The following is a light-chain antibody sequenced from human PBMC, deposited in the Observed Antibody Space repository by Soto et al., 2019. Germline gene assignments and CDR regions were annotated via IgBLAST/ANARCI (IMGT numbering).Light chain of an antibody. CDR1: PGVSANN. J-gene: IGKJ1*01. CDR3: QQRSNWPGT. V-gene: IGKV3-11*01. Sequence: VVLTQSPGTLALSPGERATLCCRASPGVSANNLAWYLQQPGEAPRLLIYDASKRATGIPARFSGSGSGTDFTLTISSLEPKDFAVYYCQQRSNWPGTFGQGIKVDIK. CDR2: DAS.